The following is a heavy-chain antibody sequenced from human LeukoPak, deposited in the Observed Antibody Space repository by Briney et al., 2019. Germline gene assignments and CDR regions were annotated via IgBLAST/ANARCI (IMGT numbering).Heavy chain of an antibody. V-gene: IGHV1-69*06. J-gene: IGHJ5*02. CDR1: GGTFSSYA. Sequence: EASVKVSCKASGGTFSSYAISWVRQAPGQGLEWMGGIIPISGTANYAQKFQGRVTITADKSTSTAYMELSSLRSEDTAVYYCARKVPNDSSGYYYRGQFDPWGQGTLVTVSS. CDR3: ARKVPNDSSGYYYRGQFDP. D-gene: IGHD3-22*01. CDR2: IIPISGTA.